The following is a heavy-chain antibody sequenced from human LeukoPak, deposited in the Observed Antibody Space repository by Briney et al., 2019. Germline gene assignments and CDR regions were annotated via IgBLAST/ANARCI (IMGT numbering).Heavy chain of an antibody. V-gene: IGHV3-23*01. CDR2: ISSGGGTT. D-gene: IGHD3-10*01. CDR1: GFTFSSYA. CDR3: AKGQSMVRGVFDY. J-gene: IGHJ4*02. Sequence: GGSLRLSCAASGFTFSSYAMSWVRQAPGKGLEWVSAISSGGGTTYYADSVKGRFTISRDNSKNTLYLQMNSLRVEDTAVYYCAKGQSMVRGVFDYWGQGTLVTVSS.